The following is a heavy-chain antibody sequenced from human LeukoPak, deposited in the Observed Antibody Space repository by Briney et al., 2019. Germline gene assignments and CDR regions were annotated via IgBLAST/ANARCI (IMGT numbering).Heavy chain of an antibody. CDR2: IYYSGST. CDR3: ARTYCSSTSCYEDWFDP. CDR1: GGSISSYY. D-gene: IGHD2-2*01. J-gene: IGHJ5*02. Sequence: SGTLSLTCTVSGGSISSYYWSWIRQPPGKGLEWIGYIYYSGSTNYNPSLKSRVTVSVDTSKNQFSLKLSSVTAADTAVYYCARTYCSSTSCYEDWFDPWGQGTLVTVSS. V-gene: IGHV4-59*01.